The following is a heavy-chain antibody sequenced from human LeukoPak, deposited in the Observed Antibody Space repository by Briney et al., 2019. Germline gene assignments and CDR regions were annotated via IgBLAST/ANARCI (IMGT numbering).Heavy chain of an antibody. CDR1: GGSFSGYY. V-gene: IGHV4-34*01. CDR2: INHSGST. CDR3: ARGLGDYRMGCP. Sequence: SETLSLTCAVYGGSFSGYYWSWIRQPPGEGLEWIGEINHSGSTNYNPSLKSRVTISVDTSKNQFSLKLSSVTAADTAVYYCARGLGDYRMGCPWGQGTLVTVSS. J-gene: IGHJ5*02. D-gene: IGHD4-17*01.